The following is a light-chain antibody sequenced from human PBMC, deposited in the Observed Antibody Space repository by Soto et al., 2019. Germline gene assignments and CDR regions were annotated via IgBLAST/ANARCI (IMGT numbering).Light chain of an antibody. CDR3: FSYAGSSICV. J-gene: IGLJ3*02. CDR2: GVT. Sequence: QSALTQPASVSGSPGQSITISCSGSRSDIGSYNNVAWYQQHPGKAPRVMIFGVTKRPSGISDRFFGSKSGSTDSLPISGLQAEDEADYFCFSYAGSSICVFGGGTKVTDL. CDR1: RSDIGSYNN. V-gene: IGLV2-23*02.